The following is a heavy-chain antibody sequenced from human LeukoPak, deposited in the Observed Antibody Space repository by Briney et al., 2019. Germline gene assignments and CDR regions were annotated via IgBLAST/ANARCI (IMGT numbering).Heavy chain of an antibody. D-gene: IGHD5-18*01. CDR3: AKDSEGLSWLHRYNWFDP. J-gene: IGHJ5*02. CDR1: GFTFSDYY. V-gene: IGHV3-11*01. CDR2: ISNSGDTR. Sequence: GGSLRLSCAASGFTFSDYYMSWIRQAPGKGLEWLAYISNSGDTRKYADSVTGRFTISRDNAKNSVFLQMNSLRAEDSAVYYCAKDSEGLSWLHRYNWFDPWGQGTLVTVSS.